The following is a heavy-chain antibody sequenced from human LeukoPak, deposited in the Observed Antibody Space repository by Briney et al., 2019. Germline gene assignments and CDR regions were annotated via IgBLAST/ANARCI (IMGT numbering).Heavy chain of an antibody. D-gene: IGHD3-22*01. V-gene: IGHV3-23*01. J-gene: IGHJ4*02. Sequence: PSETLSLTCTVSGGSISSYYWSWVRQAPGKGLEWVAGIGGSGGGTNYADSVKGRFIISRDNPKNTLYLQMNNLRADDTAVYFCAKRGVVIRVILVGFHKEAYYFDSWGQGALVTVSS. CDR1: GGSISSYY. CDR3: AKRGVVIRVILVGFHKEAYYFDS. CDR2: IGGSGGGT.